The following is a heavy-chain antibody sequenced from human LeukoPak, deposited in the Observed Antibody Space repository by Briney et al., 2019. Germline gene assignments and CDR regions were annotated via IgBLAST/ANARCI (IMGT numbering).Heavy chain of an antibody. CDR2: ISWDSGSI. D-gene: IGHD6-13*01. J-gene: IGHJ4*02. CDR3: AKDSSSWYFGHFDY. Sequence: GGSLRLSCAASGFTFDDYAMHWVRQAPGKGLEWVSGISWDSGSIGYADSVKGRFTISRDNAKNSLYLQMNSLRAEDTALYYCAKDSSSWYFGHFDYWGRGTLVTVSS. V-gene: IGHV3-9*01. CDR1: GFTFDDYA.